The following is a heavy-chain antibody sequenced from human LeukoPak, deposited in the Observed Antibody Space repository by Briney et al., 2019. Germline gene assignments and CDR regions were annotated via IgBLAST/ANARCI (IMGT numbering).Heavy chain of an antibody. Sequence: ASVKVSCKASGYTFTDYFMHWVRQAPGQGLEWMGWINPNNGGTNYAQNFQGRVTMTRDTSISTAYMELSSLRSDDTALYYCARDRKXGXSDYWGQGTLVTVSS. D-gene: IGHD6-6*01. CDR2: INPNNGGT. CDR3: ARDRKXGXSDY. V-gene: IGHV1-2*02. J-gene: IGHJ4*02. CDR1: GYTFTDYF.